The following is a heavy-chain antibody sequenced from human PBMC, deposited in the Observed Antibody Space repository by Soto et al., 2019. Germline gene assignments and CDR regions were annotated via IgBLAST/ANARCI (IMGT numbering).Heavy chain of an antibody. Sequence: PGGSQRLSCTASGFNFRSYDRHWVRQAPGKGLEWVSVISYDGRTQYYADSVKGRFTISRDNSKNILYLQMNSLRPEDAAVYYCAKDYETTFDYWGQGTLVTVSS. V-gene: IGHV3-30*18. CDR1: GFNFRSYD. D-gene: IGHD1-7*01. CDR2: ISYDGRTQ. J-gene: IGHJ4*02. CDR3: AKDYETTFDY.